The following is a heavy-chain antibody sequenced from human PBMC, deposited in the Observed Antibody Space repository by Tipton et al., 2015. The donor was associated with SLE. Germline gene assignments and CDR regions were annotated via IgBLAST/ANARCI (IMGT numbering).Heavy chain of an antibody. D-gene: IGHD3-22*01. CDR1: GGSLSRRGYY. CDR3: ARDYYDSRGYTLFDY. Sequence: LRLSCNVSGGSLSRRGYYWAWIRQPPGKGLEWIGSIYYSGNTYFNPSLKSRVTISVDTSKNQFSLRLSSVTAADTAVYYCARDYYDSRGYTLFDYWGQGALVTVSS. CDR2: IYYSGNT. V-gene: IGHV4-39*07. J-gene: IGHJ4*02.